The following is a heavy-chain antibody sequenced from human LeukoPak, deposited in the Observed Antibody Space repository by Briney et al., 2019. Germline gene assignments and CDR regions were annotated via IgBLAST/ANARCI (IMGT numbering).Heavy chain of an antibody. D-gene: IGHD3-22*01. Sequence: SETLSLTCTVSGGSISSGDYYWSCICQPPGNRLAWLGDIYYSGSTNYNSSLTSQDTISVAMSINQLSLKLSSMTAADLGLYNCARDPFPHAINYYDSSGYPWGQGTLVTVSS. CDR2: IYYSGST. CDR3: ARDPFPHAINYYDSSGYP. J-gene: IGHJ5*02. V-gene: IGHV4-30-4*08. CDR1: GGSISSGDYY.